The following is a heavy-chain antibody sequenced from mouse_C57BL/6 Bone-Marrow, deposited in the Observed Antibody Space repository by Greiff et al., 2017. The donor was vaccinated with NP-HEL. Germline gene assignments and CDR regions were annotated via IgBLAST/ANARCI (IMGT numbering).Heavy chain of an antibody. D-gene: IGHD2-5*01. CDR1: GYTFTDYY. J-gene: IGHJ3*01. V-gene: IGHV1-19*01. Sequence: VQLQQSGPVLVKPGASVKMSCKASGYTFTDYYMNWVKQSHGKSLEWIGVINPYNGGTSYNQKFKGKATLTVDKSSSTAYMELNSLTSEDSAVYYCARLRSNYVAWFAYWGQGTLVTVSA. CDR3: ARLRSNYVAWFAY. CDR2: INPYNGGT.